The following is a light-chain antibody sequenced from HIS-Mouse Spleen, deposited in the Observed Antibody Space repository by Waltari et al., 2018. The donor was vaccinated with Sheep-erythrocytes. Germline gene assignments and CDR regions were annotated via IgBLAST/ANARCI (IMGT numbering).Light chain of an antibody. Sequence: QLVLTQSPYASASLGASVKLTCTLSSAHSSYAIAWHQQQPEKGPRYLMKLNSDGSHSKGDGIPDRFSGSSSGAERYLTISSLQSEDEADYYCQTWGTGIPWVFGGGTKLTVL. CDR2: LNSDGSH. J-gene: IGLJ3*02. V-gene: IGLV4-69*01. CDR3: QTWGTGIPWV. CDR1: SAHSSYA.